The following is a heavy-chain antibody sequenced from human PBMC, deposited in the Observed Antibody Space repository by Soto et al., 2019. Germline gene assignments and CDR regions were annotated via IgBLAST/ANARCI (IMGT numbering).Heavy chain of an antibody. V-gene: IGHV4-59*01. CDR3: ARDLGYCSGGSCSRPAFDI. CDR2: IYYSGST. D-gene: IGHD2-15*01. J-gene: IGHJ3*02. CDR1: GCSISSYY. Sequence: SETLSLACTVSGCSISSYYWSWIRQPPGKGLEWIGYIYYSGSTNYNPSLKSRVTISVDTSKNQFSLKLSSVTAADTAVYYCARDLGYCSGGSCSRPAFDIWGQGTMVTVSS.